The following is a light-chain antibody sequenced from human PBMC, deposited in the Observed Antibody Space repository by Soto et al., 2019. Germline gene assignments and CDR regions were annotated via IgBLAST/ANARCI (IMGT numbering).Light chain of an antibody. CDR2: GAS. V-gene: IGKV3-15*01. CDR1: QSVSSN. Sequence: EIVMTQSPATLSVSPGERAPLSCRASQSVSSNLAWYQQKPGQAPRLLIYGASTRVTGIPARFSGSGSGTEFTLTIGSLQSEDFAVYYCQQYNNWPPWTFGQGTKVDIK. J-gene: IGKJ1*01. CDR3: QQYNNWPPWT.